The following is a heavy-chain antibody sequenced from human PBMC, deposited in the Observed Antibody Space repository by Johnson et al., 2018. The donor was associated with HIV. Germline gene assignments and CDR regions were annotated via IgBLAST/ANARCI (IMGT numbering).Heavy chain of an antibody. CDR2: ISYDGSND. CDR1: GFTFGIYG. J-gene: IGHJ3*02. Sequence: QMLLVESGGGVVQPGTSLRLSCAASGFTFGIYGMHWVRQAPGKGLEWVALISYDGSNDYYGDSVKGRFSISRDNSKKKLYLQMNSLRPEDTAVYYCAKDRAEVVVVHDALDMWGQGTMVTVSS. D-gene: IGHD3-22*01. CDR3: AKDRAEVVVVHDALDM. V-gene: IGHV3-30*18.